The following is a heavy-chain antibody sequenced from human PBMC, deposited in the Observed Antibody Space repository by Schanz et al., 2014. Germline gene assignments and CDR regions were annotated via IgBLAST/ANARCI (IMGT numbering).Heavy chain of an antibody. J-gene: IGHJ5*02. CDR3: VRDERISSGVWFDP. V-gene: IGHV3-74*01. CDR2: IDGEGGDT. D-gene: IGHD6-19*01. Sequence: EVQLVESGGGLVQPGGSLRLSCAASTFTFSSYWMHWVRQAPGKGLVWVSRIDGEGGDTRYADSVKGRFTVFRDNARNMVFLQMNSLRVDDTGVYYCVRDERISSGVWFDPWGQGTLVTVSS. CDR1: TFTFSSYW.